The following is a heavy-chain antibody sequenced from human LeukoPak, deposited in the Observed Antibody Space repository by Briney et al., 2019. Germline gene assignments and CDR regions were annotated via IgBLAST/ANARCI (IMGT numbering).Heavy chain of an antibody. CDR3: AKDSGNRLYSYADL. V-gene: IGHV3-23*01. CDR1: GFTFSSYA. D-gene: IGHD3-10*01. Sequence: GGSLRLSCAASGFTFSSYAMSWVRQAPGKGLEWVSAISGSGGSTYYADSVKGRFTISRDNSKNTLYLQMNSLRVEDTAVYYCAKDSGNRLYSYADLWGQGILVTVSS. CDR2: ISGSGGST. J-gene: IGHJ5*02.